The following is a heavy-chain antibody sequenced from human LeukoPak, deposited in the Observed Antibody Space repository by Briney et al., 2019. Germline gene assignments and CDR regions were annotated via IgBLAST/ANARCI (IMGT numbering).Heavy chain of an antibody. Sequence: ASVKVSCKASGYTFTGYYMHWVRQAPGQGLEWMGWINPNSGDTKYAQKFQGRVTMTRDTSISTAYMELSGLNSDDTAVYYCSRGPVPAAIFRFDPWGQGTLVTVSS. CDR2: INPNSGDT. J-gene: IGHJ5*02. D-gene: IGHD2-2*01. CDR3: SRGPVPAAIFRFDP. V-gene: IGHV1-2*02. CDR1: GYTFTGYY.